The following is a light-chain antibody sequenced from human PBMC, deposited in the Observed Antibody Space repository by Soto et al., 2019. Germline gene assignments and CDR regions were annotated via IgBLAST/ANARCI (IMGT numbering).Light chain of an antibody. CDR1: SSDVGGYNY. CDR3: YSYTTDNTRI. V-gene: IGLV2-14*01. CDR2: EVS. J-gene: IGLJ2*01. Sequence: QSVLTQPASVSGSPGQSITISCTGTSSDVGGYNYVSWYQQYPGKAPRLMIYEVSNRPSGVSNRFSGSKSGNTASLTISGLRTEDEADYYCYSYTTDNTRIFGGGTKVTVL.